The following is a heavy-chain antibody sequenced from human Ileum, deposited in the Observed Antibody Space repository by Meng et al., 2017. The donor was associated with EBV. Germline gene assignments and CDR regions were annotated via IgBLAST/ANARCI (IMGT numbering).Heavy chain of an antibody. Sequence: VQLVQVGAEVKKPGASVKVSCKASGYTFTSYAMHWVRQAPGQRLEWMGWINAGNGNTKYSQKFQGRVTITRDTSASTAYMELSSLRSEDTAVYYCARDYDILTGYYNVMGWFDPWGQGTLVAVSS. CDR1: GYTFTSYA. V-gene: IGHV1-3*01. D-gene: IGHD3-9*01. J-gene: IGHJ5*02. CDR2: INAGNGNT. CDR3: ARDYDILTGYYNVMGWFDP.